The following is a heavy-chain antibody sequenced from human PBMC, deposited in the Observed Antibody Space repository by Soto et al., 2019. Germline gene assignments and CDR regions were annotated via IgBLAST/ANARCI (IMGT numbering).Heavy chain of an antibody. J-gene: IGHJ6*02. V-gene: IGHV3-48*03. D-gene: IGHD2-2*02. CDR1: GFTFSSYE. CDR2: ISSSGSTI. CDR3: ARDLFVVVPAAILWYYGMDV. Sequence: PGGSLRLSCAASGFTFSSYEMNWVRQAPGKGLEWVSYISSSGSTIYYADSVKGRFTISRDNAKNSLYLQMNSLRAEDTAVYYCARDLFVVVPAAILWYYGMDVWGQGTTVTVSS.